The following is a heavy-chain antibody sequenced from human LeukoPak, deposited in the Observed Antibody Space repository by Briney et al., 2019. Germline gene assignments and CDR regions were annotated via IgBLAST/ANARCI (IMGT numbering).Heavy chain of an antibody. Sequence: GGSLRLFCAASGFTVSSNYMSWVRQAPGKGLEWVSVIYSSGSTYYADSVKGRFTISRDNSKNTLYLQMNSLRAEDTAVYYCARTWVPRYYDSSGYYFDYWGQGTLVTVSS. D-gene: IGHD3-22*01. CDR2: IYSSGST. CDR3: ARTWVPRYYDSSGYYFDY. CDR1: GFTVSSNY. V-gene: IGHV3-66*01. J-gene: IGHJ4*02.